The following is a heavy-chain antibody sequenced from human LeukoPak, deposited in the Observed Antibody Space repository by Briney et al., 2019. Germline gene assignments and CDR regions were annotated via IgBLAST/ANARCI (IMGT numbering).Heavy chain of an antibody. Sequence: GGSLGLSCAASGFTFNNYVMSWVRQAPGKGLEWVSTIGGSGARTYYADSVRGRFTISRDNSKNTVYLQLNSLRGEDTAVYYCAKDLVSGDWYWRGFDSWGQGTLVTVSS. CDR1: GFTFNNYV. V-gene: IGHV3-23*01. CDR3: AKDLVSGDWYWRGFDS. D-gene: IGHD6-19*01. CDR2: IGGSGART. J-gene: IGHJ4*02.